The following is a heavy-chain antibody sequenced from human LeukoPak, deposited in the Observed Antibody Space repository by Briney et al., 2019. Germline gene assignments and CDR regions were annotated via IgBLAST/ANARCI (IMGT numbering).Heavy chain of an antibody. V-gene: IGHV1-2*06. CDR2: INPNSGGT. D-gene: IGHD1-1*01. J-gene: IGHJ4*02. Sequence: ASVKVSCKASGYTFTGYYMHWVRQAPGQGLEWMGRINPNSGGTNYAQKFQGRVTMNRDTSISTAYMELSRLRSDDTAVYYCARELESGNFDYWGQGTLVTVSS. CDR1: GYTFTGYY. CDR3: ARELESGNFDY.